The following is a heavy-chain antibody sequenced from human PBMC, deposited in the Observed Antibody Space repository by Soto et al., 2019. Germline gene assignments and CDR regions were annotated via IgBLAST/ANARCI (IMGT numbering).Heavy chain of an antibody. CDR2: ISSNSSTI. J-gene: IGHJ6*03. D-gene: IGHD2-2*01. V-gene: IGHV3-48*01. CDR3: ARDLLPHCSSTSCYDPAAGSLPGYYYMDV. Sequence: PGKGLEWVSYISSNSSTIYYADSVKGRFTISRDNAQNSLYLLTNSLRAEDTAVYYCARDLLPHCSSTSCYDPAAGSLPGYYYMDVWGKGTTVTVSS.